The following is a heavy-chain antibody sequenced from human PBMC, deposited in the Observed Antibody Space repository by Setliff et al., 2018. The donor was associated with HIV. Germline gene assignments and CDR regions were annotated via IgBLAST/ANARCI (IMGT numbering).Heavy chain of an antibody. J-gene: IGHJ4*02. Sequence: GGSLRLSCAASGFTFRSYWMYWVRQPPGKGLVWASRINIDGGSTNYADSVKGRFTISRDNAKNTLYLQMNGLSAEDTAVYYCARDRFRGGVGTGLAEYWGQGTVVTVSS. CDR3: ARDRFRGGVGTGLAEY. D-gene: IGHD3-16*01. CDR1: GFTFRSYW. CDR2: INIDGGST. V-gene: IGHV3-74*01.